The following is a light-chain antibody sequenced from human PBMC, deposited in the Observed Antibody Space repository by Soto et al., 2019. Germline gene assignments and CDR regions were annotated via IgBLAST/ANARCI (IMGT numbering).Light chain of an antibody. CDR3: SSYTTSSTRV. J-gene: IGLJ1*01. CDR2: EVS. CDR1: SSDVGAYDF. Sequence: SVMKHPASVSGSPGQSVAISCNGTSSDVGAYDFVSWYQQHPDKAPKLMIYEVSNRPSGGSDRFSGSKSVNTATLTISGLQAEDEADYYCSSYTTSSTRVFGTGTKVTVL. V-gene: IGLV2-14*03.